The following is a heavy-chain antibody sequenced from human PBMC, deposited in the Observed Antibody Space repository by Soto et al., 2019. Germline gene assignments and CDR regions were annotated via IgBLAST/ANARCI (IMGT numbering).Heavy chain of an antibody. D-gene: IGHD4-17*01. CDR3: ARKRNDYGDDWWFDP. V-gene: IGHV1-18*01. Sequence: ASVKVSCKASGYTFISYTMHWVRQAPGQGLEWMGWINAYNGNTNYAQKLEGRVTMTTDTSTSTAYMELRSLRSDDTAVYYCARKRNDYGDDWWFDPWGQGTLVTVSS. J-gene: IGHJ5*02. CDR2: INAYNGNT. CDR1: GYTFISYT.